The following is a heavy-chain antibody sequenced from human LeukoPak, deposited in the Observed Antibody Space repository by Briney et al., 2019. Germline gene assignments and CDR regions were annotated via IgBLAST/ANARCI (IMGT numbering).Heavy chain of an antibody. D-gene: IGHD5-18*01. J-gene: IGHJ4*02. CDR1: GFTFSSYS. CDR2: ISSSSSYI. Sequence: KTGGSLRLSCAASGFTFSSYSMNWVRQAPGKGLEWVSSISSSSSYIYYADSVKGRFTISRDNAKNSLYLQMNSLRAEDTAVYYCARDLDTAMVGGHDYWGQGTLVTVSS. V-gene: IGHV3-21*01. CDR3: ARDLDTAMVGGHDY.